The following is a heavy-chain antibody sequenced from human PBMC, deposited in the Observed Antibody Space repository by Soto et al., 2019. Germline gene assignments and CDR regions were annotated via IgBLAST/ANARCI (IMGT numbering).Heavy chain of an antibody. J-gene: IGHJ4*02. CDR1: GFTFSSYW. D-gene: IGHD3-22*01. CDR2: IKTDGSTT. V-gene: IGHV3-74*01. Sequence: DVQLVESGGGLVQPRGSLRLSCAASGFTFSSYWMHWVRQAPGKGLVWVSRIKTDGSTTSYADSVKGRFTISRDNAKNTLYLQMNGLRAEDTGVYYCARGYFESSASVGYWGQGTLVTVSS. CDR3: ARGYFESSASVGY.